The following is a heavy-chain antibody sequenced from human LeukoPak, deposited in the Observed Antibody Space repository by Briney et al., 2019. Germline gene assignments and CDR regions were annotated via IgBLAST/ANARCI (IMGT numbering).Heavy chain of an antibody. CDR1: GGSFSGYY. D-gene: IGHD2-2*01. V-gene: IGHV4-34*01. J-gene: IGHJ4*02. CDR3: ARYSHCSSTSCYFDY. CDR2: INHSGST. Sequence: SETLSLTCAVYGGSFSGYYWSWIRQPPGKGLEWIGEINHSGSTNYNPSLKSRVTILVDTSKNQFSLKLSSVTAADTAVYYCARYSHCSSTSCYFDYWGQGTLVTVSS.